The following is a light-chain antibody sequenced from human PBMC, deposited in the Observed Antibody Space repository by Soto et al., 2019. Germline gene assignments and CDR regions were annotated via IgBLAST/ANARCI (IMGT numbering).Light chain of an antibody. Sequence: QPLSLAGGSWQSASISCTGTSSDVGSYNRVAWYQQPPGTAPKLIIYDVTSRPSGAPDLCSGCKSGNTASLTISGFQAEDEADYYCNSFTTSSTYVLGTGTKVTVL. CDR3: NSFTTSSTYV. CDR2: DVT. CDR1: SSDVGSYNR. V-gene: IGLV2-18*02. J-gene: IGLJ1*01.